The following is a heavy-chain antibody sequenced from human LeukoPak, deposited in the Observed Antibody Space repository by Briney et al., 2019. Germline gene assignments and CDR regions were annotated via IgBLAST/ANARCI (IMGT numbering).Heavy chain of an antibody. J-gene: IGHJ5*02. CDR1: GFTFSSYA. CDR3: ARGIWFDP. CDR2: ISNSGNTI. V-gene: IGHV3-48*03. Sequence: GGCLRLSCAASGFTFSSYAMSWVRQAPGKGLEWVSYISNSGNTIYYADSVKGRFTISRDNAKNSLYLQMNSLRAEDTALYSCARGIWFDPWGQGTLVSVSS.